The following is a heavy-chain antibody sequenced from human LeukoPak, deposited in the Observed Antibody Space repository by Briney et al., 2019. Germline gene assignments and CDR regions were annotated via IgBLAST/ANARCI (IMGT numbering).Heavy chain of an antibody. J-gene: IGHJ4*02. V-gene: IGHV4-34*01. CDR2: INHSGST. Sequence: SETLSLTCAVYGGSFSGYYWSWIRQPPGKGLEWIGEINHSGSTNYNPSLKSRVTISVDTSKNQFSLQLSSVTAADTAVYYCARARYYYGSGGYDYWGQGTLVTVSS. CDR3: ARARYYYGSGGYDY. D-gene: IGHD3-10*01. CDR1: GGSFSGYY.